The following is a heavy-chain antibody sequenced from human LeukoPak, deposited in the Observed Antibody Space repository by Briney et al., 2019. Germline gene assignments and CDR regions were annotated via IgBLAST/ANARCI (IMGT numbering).Heavy chain of an antibody. CDR3: ARGRLGGSGSYYNVLDY. CDR1: GGSISSGDYY. V-gene: IGHV4-61*08. D-gene: IGHD3-10*01. Sequence: SETLSLTCTVSGGSISSGDYYWSWIRQPPGKGLEWIGYISYSGSTNYNPSLKSRVTISVDTSRNQFSLKLSSVTAADTAVYYCARGRLGGSGSYYNVLDYWGQGTLVTVSS. J-gene: IGHJ4*02. CDR2: ISYSGST.